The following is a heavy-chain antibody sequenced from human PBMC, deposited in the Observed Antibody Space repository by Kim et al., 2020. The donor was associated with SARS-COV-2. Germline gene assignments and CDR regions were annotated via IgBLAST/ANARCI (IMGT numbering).Heavy chain of an antibody. J-gene: IGHJ5*02. CDR1: GINFTDFW. CDR3: GAGATPWFDP. D-gene: IGHD1-1*01. V-gene: IGHV3-7*01. Sequence: GGSLRLSCAASGINFTDFWMTWVRQAPGKGLVWVANIKQDGSERYSVDSVKGRFTISRDNAKNSLFLQMKSLRVEDTAVYFCGAGATPWFDPRGQGTLVTVSP. CDR2: IKQDGSER.